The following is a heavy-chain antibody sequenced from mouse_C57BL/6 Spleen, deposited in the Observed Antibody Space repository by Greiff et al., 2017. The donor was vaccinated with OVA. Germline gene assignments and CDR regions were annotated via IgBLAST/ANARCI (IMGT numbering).Heavy chain of an antibody. J-gene: IGHJ3*01. CDR2: IDPSDSET. CDR3: ATRRTEVEGFAY. V-gene: IGHV1-52*01. Sequence: QVQLQQPGAELVRPGSSVKLSCKASGYTFTSYWMHWVKQRPIQGLEWIGIIDPSDSETNYNQKFKDKATLTVDKTSSTAYMQLSSLTSEDAAVDYCATRRTEVEGFAYWGQGTMVTVSA. CDR1: GYTFTSYW. D-gene: IGHD1-1*01.